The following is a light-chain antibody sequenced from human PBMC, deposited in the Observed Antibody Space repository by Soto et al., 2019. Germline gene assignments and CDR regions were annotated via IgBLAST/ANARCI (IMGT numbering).Light chain of an antibody. Sequence: QSVLTQPPSASGTPGQRVTISCSGSSSNIGKNYEYWYQQLPGTAPKLLIYRNNQRPSGVPAQFSGSKSGTSASLAISGLRSEDEADYYCSVWDANLSAWVFGGGTKLTVL. CDR3: SVWDANLSAWV. V-gene: IGLV1-47*01. CDR1: SSNIGKNY. J-gene: IGLJ3*02. CDR2: RNN.